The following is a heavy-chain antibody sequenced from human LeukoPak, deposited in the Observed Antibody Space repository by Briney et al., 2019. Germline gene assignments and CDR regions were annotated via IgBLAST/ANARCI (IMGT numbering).Heavy chain of an antibody. CDR3: AKDPTLAMGFCSGGSCYPYYFDY. CDR2: ISGSGGST. Sequence: PGGSQRLSCAASGFTFSSYWMSWVRQAPGKGLEWVSAISGSGGSTYYADSVKGRFTISRDNSKNTLYLQMNSLRAEDTAVYYCAKDPTLAMGFCSGGSCYPYYFDYWGQGTLVTVSS. CDR1: GFTFSSYW. D-gene: IGHD2-15*01. J-gene: IGHJ4*02. V-gene: IGHV3-23*01.